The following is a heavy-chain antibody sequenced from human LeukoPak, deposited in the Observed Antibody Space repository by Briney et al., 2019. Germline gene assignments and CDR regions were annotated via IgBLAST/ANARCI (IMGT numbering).Heavy chain of an antibody. CDR3: ASRYCTNGVCYFDY. CDR2: LYPGTPNT. CDR1: GYRFPSYW. J-gene: IGHJ4*02. D-gene: IGHD2-8*01. Sequence: GESLKIFCKGFGYRFPSYWIGRVRQMPGKGLEWMGILYPGTPNTRYSPSFQGQVTISADKSINTAYLQWSSLKASDTAMYYCASRYCTNGVCYFDYWGQGALVTVSS. V-gene: IGHV5-51*01.